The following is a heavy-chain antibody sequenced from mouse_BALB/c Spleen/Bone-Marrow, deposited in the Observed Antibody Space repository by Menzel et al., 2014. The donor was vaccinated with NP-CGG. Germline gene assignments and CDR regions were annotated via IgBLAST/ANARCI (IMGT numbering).Heavy chain of an antibody. V-gene: IGHV1-7*01. J-gene: IGHJ2*01. CDR1: GYTFTNYW. Sequence: VKLVESGAELAKPGASVKMSCKASGYTFTNYWMHWVKQRPGQGLEWIGYINPSTGYTEYNQKFKDRATLTADKSSSTAYMQLSSLTSEDSAVYYCARRAVRYLDYWGQGTTLTVSS. CDR2: INPSTGYT. D-gene: IGHD2-13*01. CDR3: ARRAVRYLDY.